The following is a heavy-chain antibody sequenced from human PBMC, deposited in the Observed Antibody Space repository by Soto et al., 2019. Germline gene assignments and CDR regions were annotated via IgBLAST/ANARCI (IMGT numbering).Heavy chain of an antibody. CDR3: AKEGSSGWKYYFDY. Sequence: QVQLVESGGGVVQPGRSLRLSCAASGFTFSSYGMHWVRQAPGKELEWVAVISYDGSNKYYADSVKGRFTISRDNSKNTLYLQMNSLRADDTAVYYCAKEGSSGWKYYFDYLGQGTLVSVSS. J-gene: IGHJ4*02. V-gene: IGHV3-30*18. CDR2: ISYDGSNK. D-gene: IGHD6-19*01. CDR1: GFTFSSYG.